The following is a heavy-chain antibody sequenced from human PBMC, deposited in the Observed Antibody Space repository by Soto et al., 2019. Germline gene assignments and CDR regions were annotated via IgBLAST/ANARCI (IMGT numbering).Heavy chain of an antibody. CDR1: GASISSGDYY. J-gene: IGHJ5*02. D-gene: IGHD3-3*01. V-gene: IGHV4-30-4*01. CDR2: ISYSGTI. Sequence: SETLSLTCIVSGASISSGDYYWSWVRQPPGKGLEWIRHISYSGTIDYSPSLKSRVTISLDTSKNQFSLNLNSVTAADTAVYYCVRALGSRFMEWPRFDPWGQGTLVTVSS. CDR3: VRALGSRFMEWPRFDP.